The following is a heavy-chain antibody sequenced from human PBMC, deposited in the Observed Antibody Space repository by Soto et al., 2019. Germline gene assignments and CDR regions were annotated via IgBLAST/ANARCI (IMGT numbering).Heavy chain of an antibody. Sequence: QVQLQESGPGLVKPSETLSLTCTVSGGSISSYYWSWIRQPPGKGLEWIGYIYYSGSTNYNPSLKSRVTISVDTSKNQFSLKLSSVTAADTAVYYCARVSGITIFGVVTPGGMDVWGQGTTVTVSS. J-gene: IGHJ6*02. CDR2: IYYSGST. V-gene: IGHV4-59*01. CDR3: ARVSGITIFGVVTPGGMDV. D-gene: IGHD3-3*01. CDR1: GGSISSYY.